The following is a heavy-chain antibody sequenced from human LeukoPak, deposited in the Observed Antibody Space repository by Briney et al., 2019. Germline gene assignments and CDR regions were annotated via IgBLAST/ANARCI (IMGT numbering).Heavy chain of an antibody. D-gene: IGHD2-21*02. CDR2: ISDGGSDK. J-gene: IGHJ4*02. Sequence: GGSLRLSCAASGFTFSSYAMHWVRQAPDKGLEWMAVISDGGSDKYYADSVRGRFTISRNNSENTLTLQMSSLRAEDTALYYCARGISSGIVVTAIAYWGQGTLVTVSS. CDR1: GFTFSSYA. CDR3: ARGISSGIVVTAIAY. V-gene: IGHV3-30-3*01.